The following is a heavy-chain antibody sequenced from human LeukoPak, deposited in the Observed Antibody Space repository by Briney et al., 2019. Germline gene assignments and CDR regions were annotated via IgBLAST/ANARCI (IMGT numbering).Heavy chain of an antibody. CDR1: GYTFTGYY. J-gene: IGHJ6*02. Sequence: ASVKVSCKASGYTFTGYYMHWVRQAPGQGLEWMGWINPNSGGTNYAQKFQGRVTMTRDTSISTALELSRLRSDDTAVYYCARDITAVAGIGYYYYYGMDVWGQGTTVTVSS. D-gene: IGHD6-19*01. CDR3: ARDITAVAGIGYYYYYGMDV. CDR2: INPNSGGT. V-gene: IGHV1-2*02.